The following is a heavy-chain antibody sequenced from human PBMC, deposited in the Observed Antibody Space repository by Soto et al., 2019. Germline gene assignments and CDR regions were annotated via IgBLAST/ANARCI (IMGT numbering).Heavy chain of an antibody. Sequence: GASVKVSCKASGYTFTSYAMHWVRQAPGQRLEWMGWINAGNGNTKYSQKFQGRVTITRDTSASTAYMELSSLRSEDTAVYYCARDQGFGSWYPPYYYYYYGMDVWGQGTTVTVSS. V-gene: IGHV1-3*01. CDR1: GYTFTSYA. CDR2: INAGNGNT. J-gene: IGHJ6*02. D-gene: IGHD6-13*01. CDR3: ARDQGFGSWYPPYYYYYYGMDV.